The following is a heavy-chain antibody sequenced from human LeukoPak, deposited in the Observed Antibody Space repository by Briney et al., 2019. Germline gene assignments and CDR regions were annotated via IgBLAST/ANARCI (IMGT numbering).Heavy chain of an antibody. J-gene: IGHJ1*01. CDR1: GGSFSGYY. V-gene: IGHV4-34*01. Sequence: PSETLSLTCAVYGGSFSGYYWNWIRQPPGKGLEWIGEINHSGGTNYNPSLKSRVTISVDKSKNQFSLKLSSVTAADTAVYYCARDLGYGAPYFQHWGQGTLVTVSS. D-gene: IGHD3-16*01. CDR2: INHSGGT. CDR3: ARDLGYGAPYFQH.